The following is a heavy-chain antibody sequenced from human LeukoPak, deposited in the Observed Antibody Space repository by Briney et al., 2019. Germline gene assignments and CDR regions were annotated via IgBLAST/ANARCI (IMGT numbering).Heavy chain of an antibody. J-gene: IGHJ4*02. CDR2: IHYNGIT. CDR3: ARHISSGGTYAHFDY. D-gene: IGHD1-26*01. CDR1: GDSISRGDYY. Sequence: SETLSLTCTVSGDSISRGDYYWSWIRQPPGKGLEWIGYIHYNGITNYNPSLKTRVTMSLDTSKNQVSLNLNSVTAADTAVYYCARHISSGGTYAHFDYWGQGTLVTVSS. V-gene: IGHV4-61*08.